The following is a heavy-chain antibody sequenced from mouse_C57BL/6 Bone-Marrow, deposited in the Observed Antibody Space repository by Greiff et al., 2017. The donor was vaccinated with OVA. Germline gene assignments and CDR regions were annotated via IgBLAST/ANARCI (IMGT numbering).Heavy chain of an antibody. D-gene: IGHD2-1*01. CDR2: IRLKSDNYAT. Sequence: EVQRVESGGGLVQPGGSMKLSCVASGFTFSNYWMNWVRQSPEKGLEWVAQIRLKSDNYATHYAESVKGRFTISRDDSKSSVYLQMNNLRAEDTGIYYCTKIYYGNWGFAYWGQGTLVTVSA. J-gene: IGHJ3*01. CDR1: GFTFSNYW. V-gene: IGHV6-3*01. CDR3: TKIYYGNWGFAY.